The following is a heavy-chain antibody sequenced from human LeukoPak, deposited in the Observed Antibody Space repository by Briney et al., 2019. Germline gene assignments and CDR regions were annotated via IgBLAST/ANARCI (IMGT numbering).Heavy chain of an antibody. D-gene: IGHD3-16*02. J-gene: IGHJ4*02. V-gene: IGHV4-39*07. CDR3: ARAPYDYVWGSYRYTSHFDY. CDR2: INHSGST. Sequence: SETLSLTCTVSGGSISSGDYYWSWIRQPPGKGLEWIGEINHSGSTNYNPSLKSRVTISVDTSRNQFSLKLSSVTAADTAVYYCARAPYDYVWGSYRYTSHFDYWGQGTLVTVSS. CDR1: GGSISSGDYY.